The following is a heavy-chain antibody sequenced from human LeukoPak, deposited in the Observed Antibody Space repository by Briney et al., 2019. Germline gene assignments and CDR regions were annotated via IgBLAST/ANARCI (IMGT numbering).Heavy chain of an antibody. V-gene: IGHV1-69*05. J-gene: IGHJ6*03. CDR3: ARGWRGRDGYKAPMDV. CDR1: AGTFSSYA. Sequence: SVTVSCKASAGTFSSYAISWVRHAPGQGLEWMGGIIPIFGTANYAQKFQGRVTVTTDESTSTAYMELSSLRSEDTAVYYCARGWRGRDGYKAPMDVWGKGTTVTVSS. CDR2: IIPIFGTA. D-gene: IGHD5-24*01.